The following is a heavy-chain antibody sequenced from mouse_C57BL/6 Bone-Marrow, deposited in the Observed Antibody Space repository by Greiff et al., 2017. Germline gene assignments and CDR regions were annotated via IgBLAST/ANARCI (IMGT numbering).Heavy chain of an antibody. Sequence: QVQLQQPGAELVRPGTSVKLSCKASGYTFTSYWMHWVKQRPGQGLEWIGVIDPSDSYTNYNQKFKGKATLTVDTSSSTAYMQLSSLTSEDSAVYYCEREKIWITTVVEGYWYFDVWGTGTTVTVSS. CDR2: IDPSDSYT. D-gene: IGHD1-1*01. CDR3: EREKIWITTVVEGYWYFDV. V-gene: IGHV1-59*01. CDR1: GYTFTSYW. J-gene: IGHJ1*03.